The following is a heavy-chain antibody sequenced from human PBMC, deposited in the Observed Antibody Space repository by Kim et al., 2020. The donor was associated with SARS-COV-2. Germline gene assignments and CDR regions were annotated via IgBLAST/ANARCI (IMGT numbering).Heavy chain of an antibody. Sequence: RVTIARDNSKNTLYLQMNSLRAQDTAVYYCAKILGSSWMRDYYYYGMDVWGQGTTVTVSS. D-gene: IGHD6-13*01. J-gene: IGHJ6*02. V-gene: IGHV3-30*02. CDR3: AKILGSSWMRDYYYYGMDV.